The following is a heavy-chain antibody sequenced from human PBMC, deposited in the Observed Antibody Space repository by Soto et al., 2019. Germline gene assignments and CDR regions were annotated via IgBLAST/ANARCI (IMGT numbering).Heavy chain of an antibody. CDR1: GFTFSNAW. CDR3: TTDTMIVVVTLVDY. J-gene: IGHJ4*02. CDR2: IKSKTDGGTT. Sequence: PGGSLRLSCAASGFTFSNAWMNWVRQAPGKGLEWVGRIKSKTDGGTTDYAAPVKGRFTISRDDSKNTLYLQMNSLKTEDTAVYYCTTDTMIVVVTLVDYWGQGTLVTVSS. D-gene: IGHD3-22*01. V-gene: IGHV3-15*07.